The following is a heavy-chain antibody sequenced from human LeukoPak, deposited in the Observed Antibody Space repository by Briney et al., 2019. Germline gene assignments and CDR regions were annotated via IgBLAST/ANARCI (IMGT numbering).Heavy chain of an antibody. D-gene: IGHD1-14*01. CDR3: AREGGCEPERFDP. V-gene: IGHV3-66*01. J-gene: IGHJ5*02. CDR1: GFTVSSNY. Sequence: GGSLRLSCAASGFTVSSNYMSWVRQAPGKGLEWVSVIYSGGSTYYADSVKGRFTISRDNSKNTLYLQMNSLRAEDTAVYYCAREGGCEPERFDPWGQGTLVTVSS. CDR2: IYSGGST.